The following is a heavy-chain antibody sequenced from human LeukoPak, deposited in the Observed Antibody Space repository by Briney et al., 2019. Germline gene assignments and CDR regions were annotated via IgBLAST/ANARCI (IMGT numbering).Heavy chain of an antibody. V-gene: IGHV1-2*02. J-gene: IGHJ5*02. CDR2: INPNSGGT. Sequence: VASVKVSCKASGYTFTGYYMHWVRQAPGQGLEWMGWINPNSGGTNYAQKFQGRVTMTRDTSISTAYMELSRLRSDDTAVYYCARYDYGDYQFDPRGQGTLVTVSS. D-gene: IGHD4-17*01. CDR3: ARYDYGDYQFDP. CDR1: GYTFTGYY.